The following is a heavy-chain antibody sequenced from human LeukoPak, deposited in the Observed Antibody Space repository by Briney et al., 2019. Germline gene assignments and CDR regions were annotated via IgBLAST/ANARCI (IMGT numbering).Heavy chain of an antibody. J-gene: IGHJ6*02. Sequence: SETLSLTCTVSGGSISSYYWSWIRQPAGKGLEWIGRIYTSGSTNYNPSLKSRVTMSVDTSKNQFSLKLSSVTAADTAVYYCARDQSLGYCSGGSCPDPYYYYGMDVGGQGTTVTVSS. CDR3: ARDQSLGYCSGGSCPDPYYYYGMDV. CDR1: GGSISSYY. V-gene: IGHV4-4*07. D-gene: IGHD2-15*01. CDR2: IYTSGST.